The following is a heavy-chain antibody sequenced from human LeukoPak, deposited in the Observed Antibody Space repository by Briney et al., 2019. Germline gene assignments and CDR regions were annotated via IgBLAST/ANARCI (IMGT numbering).Heavy chain of an antibody. Sequence: GGSLRLSCAASGFSFSVYWMHWVRQAPGKGPVWVSRIKTDGSITDYADSVKGRFTISRDNAKNTLYLQMNSLRAEDTAVYYCAELGITMIGGVWGKGTTVTISS. CDR3: AELGITMIGGV. V-gene: IGHV3-74*01. CDR2: IKTDGSIT. CDR1: GFSFSVYW. J-gene: IGHJ6*04. D-gene: IGHD3-10*02.